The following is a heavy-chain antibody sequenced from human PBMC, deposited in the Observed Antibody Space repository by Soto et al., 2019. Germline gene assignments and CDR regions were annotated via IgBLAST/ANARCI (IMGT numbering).Heavy chain of an antibody. J-gene: IGHJ6*02. D-gene: IGHD3-10*01. CDR3: ARNRRTMVRGVIRTYYYYGMDV. CDR2: MNPNSGNT. V-gene: IGHV1-8*01. Sequence: QVQLVQSGAEVKKPGASVKVSCKASGYTFTSYDINWVRQATGQGLEWMGWMNPNSGNTGYAQKHQGRVHMTRNTSISTAYMELSSLRSEGTAVYYCARNRRTMVRGVIRTYYYYGMDVWGQGTTVTVSS. CDR1: GYTFTSYD.